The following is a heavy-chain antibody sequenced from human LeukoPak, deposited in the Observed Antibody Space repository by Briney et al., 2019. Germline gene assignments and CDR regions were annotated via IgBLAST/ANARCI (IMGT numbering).Heavy chain of an antibody. CDR3: AIDSGAYYYDSSDYYRDAFDI. V-gene: IGHV4-4*07. CDR2: IYTSGST. J-gene: IGHJ3*02. D-gene: IGHD3-22*01. Sequence: SETLSLTCTVSGGSISSYYWSWIRQPAGKGLEWIGRIYTSGSTNYNPSLKSRVTMSVDTSKNQFSLKLSSATAADTAVYFCAIDSGAYYYDSSDYYRDAFDIWGQGTMVTVSS. CDR1: GGSISSYY.